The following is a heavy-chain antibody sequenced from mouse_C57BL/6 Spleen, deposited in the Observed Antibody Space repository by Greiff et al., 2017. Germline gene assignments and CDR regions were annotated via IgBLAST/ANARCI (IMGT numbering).Heavy chain of an antibody. D-gene: IGHD1-1*01. CDR2: ISSGSSTI. V-gene: IGHV5-17*01. CDR3: ARDYYGSSFFAY. Sequence: DVMLVESGGGLVKPGGSLKLSCAASGFTFSDYGMHWVRQALEKGLEWVAYISSGSSTIYYADTVKGRFTISRDNAKNTLFLQMTSLRSEDTAMYYCARDYYGSSFFAYWGQGTLVTVSA. J-gene: IGHJ3*01. CDR1: GFTFSDYG.